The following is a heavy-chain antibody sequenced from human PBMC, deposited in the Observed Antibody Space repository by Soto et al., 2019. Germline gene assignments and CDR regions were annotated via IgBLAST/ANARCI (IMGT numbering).Heavy chain of an antibody. CDR2: INPSGGST. V-gene: IGHV1-46*03. Sequence: ASVKVSCKASGYTFTSYYMHWVRQAPGQGLEWMGIINPSGGSTSYAQKFQGRVTMTRDTSTSTVYMELSSLRSEDTAVYYCASTRITMVRGVHTRDSYYYYYMDVWGKGTTVTVSS. J-gene: IGHJ6*03. D-gene: IGHD3-10*01. CDR3: ASTRITMVRGVHTRDSYYYYYMDV. CDR1: GYTFTSYY.